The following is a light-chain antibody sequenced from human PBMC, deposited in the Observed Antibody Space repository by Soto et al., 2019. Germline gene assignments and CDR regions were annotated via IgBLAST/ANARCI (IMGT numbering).Light chain of an antibody. CDR3: QQHGSSSWA. CDR2: GTS. V-gene: IGKV3-20*01. Sequence: EIALTQKKGTLSLSPGERATLSCRARQSVSSSYLAWYQQKAGQAPRLLIYGTSTRATGIPDRFSGSGSGTDFTLTISRLEPEDFAGDCCQQHGSSSWAFGQGAMVDI. J-gene: IGKJ1*01. CDR1: QSVSSSY.